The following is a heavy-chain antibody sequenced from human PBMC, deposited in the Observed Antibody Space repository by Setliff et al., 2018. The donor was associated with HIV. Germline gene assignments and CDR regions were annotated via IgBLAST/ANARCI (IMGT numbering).Heavy chain of an antibody. CDR2: IYYSGSG. CDR3: AGGDLYGDYAFSY. CDR1: GGSISSYY. J-gene: IGHJ4*02. Sequence: KASETLSLTCTVSGGSISSYYWSVFRQPPGKGLEWIGYIYYSGSGNYNPSLKSRVTISVDTSNNQFSLKLSSVTAADTAVYYCAGGDLYGDYAFSYWGQGTLVTVSS. V-gene: IGHV4-59*03. D-gene: IGHD4-17*01.